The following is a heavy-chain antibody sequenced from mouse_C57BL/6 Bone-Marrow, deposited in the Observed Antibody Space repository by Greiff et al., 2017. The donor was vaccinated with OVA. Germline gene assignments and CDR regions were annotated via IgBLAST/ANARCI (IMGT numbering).Heavy chain of an antibody. J-gene: IGHJ3*01. CDR2: IYPGNSDT. D-gene: IGHD2-3*01. CDR3: TRSDDGYPSWFAY. Sequence: EVQGVESGTVLARPGASVKMSCKTSGYTFTSYWMHWVKQRPGQGLEWIGAIYPGNSDTSYNQKFKGKAKLTAVTSASTAYMELSSLTNEDSAVYYCTRSDDGYPSWFAYWGQGTLVTVSA. CDR1: GYTFTSYW. V-gene: IGHV1-5*01.